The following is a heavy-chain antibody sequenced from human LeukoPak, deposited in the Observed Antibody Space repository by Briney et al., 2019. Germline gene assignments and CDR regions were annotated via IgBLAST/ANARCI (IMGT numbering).Heavy chain of an antibody. CDR3: ARTTVTTKGAMDV. V-gene: IGHV3-21*01. J-gene: IGHJ6*04. D-gene: IGHD4-17*01. CDR2: ISSSSSYI. Sequence: GGSLRLSCAASGFTFSSYSMNCVRQAPGKGLEWVSSISSSSSYIYYADSVKGRFTISRDNAKNSLYLQMNSLRAEDTAVYYCARTTVTTKGAMDVWGKGTTVTVSS. CDR1: GFTFSSYS.